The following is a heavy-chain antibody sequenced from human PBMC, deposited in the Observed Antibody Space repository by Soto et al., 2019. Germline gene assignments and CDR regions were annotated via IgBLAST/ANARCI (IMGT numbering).Heavy chain of an antibody. J-gene: IGHJ4*02. V-gene: IGHV4-34*12. CDR1: GGSFSGYY. D-gene: IGHD3-16*01. CDR3: ARAWGGVPDY. Sequence: QVQLQQWGAGLLKPSETLSLTCAVYGGSFSGYYWSWIRQPPGKGLEWIGDIIHGGTTNYNPSLKSRVNIPVATSKNQFSLKLPSVTAADTSVYYCARAWGGVPDYWGQGTLVTVSS. CDR2: IIHGGTT.